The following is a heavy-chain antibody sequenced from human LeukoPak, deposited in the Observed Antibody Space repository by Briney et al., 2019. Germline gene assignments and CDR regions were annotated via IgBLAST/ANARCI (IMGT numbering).Heavy chain of an antibody. Sequence: SISSTVSGGSITSSHWSWIRQPPGKGLDWIGYIYYSGSTDYNPSLKSRVTISVDTSKNQFSLRLSSVTATDTAVYYCARRLHRNSENYFDYWGQGTLVTVSS. V-gene: IGHV4-59*08. CDR3: ARRLHRNSENYFDY. J-gene: IGHJ4*02. CDR1: GGSITSSH. D-gene: IGHD4-23*01. CDR2: IYYSGST.